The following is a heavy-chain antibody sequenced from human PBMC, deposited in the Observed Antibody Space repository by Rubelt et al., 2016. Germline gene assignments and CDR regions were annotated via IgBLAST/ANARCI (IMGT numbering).Heavy chain of an antibody. Sequence: QVQLQESGPGLVKPSQTLSLTCTVSGGSISSGGDYWSWVRQHPRKGLEWIGYIYSSGRTYYNPTPKSRVTISVDTSKNQFSLNLSSVTAAETAVYYCAREGTYFDYWGQENLVTVSS. J-gene: IGHJ4*02. CDR2: IYSSGRT. CDR3: AREGTYFDY. V-gene: IGHV4-31*03. CDR1: GGSISSGGDY.